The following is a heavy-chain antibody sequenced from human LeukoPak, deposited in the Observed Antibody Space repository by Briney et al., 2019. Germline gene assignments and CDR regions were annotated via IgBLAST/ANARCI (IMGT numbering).Heavy chain of an antibody. CDR3: ARDRYGDGFAHLDY. Sequence: ASVKVSCKASGYTFTSYAIHWVRQAPGQGLEWMGWTTPSGGTNYPQKFQGRVAITWDTSITTAYMDLSRLTSDDTAVYYCARDRYGDGFAHLDYWGQGALVTVSS. CDR1: GYTFTSYA. J-gene: IGHJ4*02. V-gene: IGHV1-2*02. CDR2: TTPSGGT. D-gene: IGHD5-24*01.